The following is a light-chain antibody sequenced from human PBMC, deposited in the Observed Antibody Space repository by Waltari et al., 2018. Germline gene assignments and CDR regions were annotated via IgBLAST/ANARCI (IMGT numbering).Light chain of an antibody. CDR2: GAS. CDR3: QQYNNWT. Sequence: EIVMTQSPATLSVSPGERATLSCRASQSVSSKLAWYQQKPGQAPRLLIYGASTRATGIPARFSGSGSGTEFTLTISSMQSEDFAVYYCQQYNNWTFGQGTKVEIK. J-gene: IGKJ1*01. CDR1: QSVSSK. V-gene: IGKV3-15*01.